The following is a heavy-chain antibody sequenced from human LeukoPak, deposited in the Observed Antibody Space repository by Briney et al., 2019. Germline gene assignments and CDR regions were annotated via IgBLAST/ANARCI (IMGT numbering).Heavy chain of an antibody. CDR1: GGSISSGSYY. J-gene: IGHJ4*02. Sequence: SETLSLTCTVSGGSISSGSYYWGWIRQPPGKGLEWIGSIFYSGRTYYNPSLKSRVTISVDTSKNQFSLKLSSVTAADTAVYYCARVGSSGWADYWGQGTLVTVSS. CDR3: ARVGSSGWADY. CDR2: IFYSGRT. D-gene: IGHD6-19*01. V-gene: IGHV4-39*07.